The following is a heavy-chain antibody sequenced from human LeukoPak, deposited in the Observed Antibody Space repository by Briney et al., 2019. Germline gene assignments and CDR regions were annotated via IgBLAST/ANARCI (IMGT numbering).Heavy chain of an antibody. J-gene: IGHJ3*02. Sequence: SETLSLTCTVSGGSISSYYWSWIRQPPGKGLEWIGYIYYSGSTYYSPSLKSRVTISVDTSKNQFSLKLSSVTAADTAVYYCARDLYGGADAFDIWGQGTMVTVSS. CDR2: IYYSGST. CDR3: ARDLYGGADAFDI. D-gene: IGHD4-23*01. CDR1: GGSISSYY. V-gene: IGHV4-59*12.